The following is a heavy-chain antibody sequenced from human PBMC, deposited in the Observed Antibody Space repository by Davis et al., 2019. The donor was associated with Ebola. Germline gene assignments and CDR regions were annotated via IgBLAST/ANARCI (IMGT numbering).Heavy chain of an antibody. CDR1: GFTSA. D-gene: IGHD3-10*01. CDR2: ISTEGNNE. V-gene: IGHV3-30*19. Sequence: GESLKISCAASGFTSAMHWVRQSTGRGLEWLAFISTEGNNEYFADSMKGRFTISRDNSQNTLYLQMNSLRAEDTAVYYCARGLWDYYGSGLPKHFDNWGQGTLVTVSS. J-gene: IGHJ4*02. CDR3: ARGLWDYYGSGLPKHFDN.